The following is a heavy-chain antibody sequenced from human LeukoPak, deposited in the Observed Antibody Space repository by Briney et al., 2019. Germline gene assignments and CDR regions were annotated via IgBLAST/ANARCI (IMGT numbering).Heavy chain of an antibody. D-gene: IGHD6-19*01. V-gene: IGHV3-23*01. CDR1: GFTFSSYA. Sequence: GGSLRLSCAASGFTFSSYAMSWVRQASGKGLEWVSTISDSGGSTYYADSVKGRFTISRDNSKNTLYLQMNSLRAEDTAVYYCAVKYSSGWIDYWGQGTLVTVSS. CDR2: ISDSGGST. J-gene: IGHJ4*02. CDR3: AVKYSSGWIDY.